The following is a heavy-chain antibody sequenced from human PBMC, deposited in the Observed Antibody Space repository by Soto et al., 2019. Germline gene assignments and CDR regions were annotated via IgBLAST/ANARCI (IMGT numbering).Heavy chain of an antibody. CDR2: ISAYNGNT. CDR3: ARVMTTVVTPYYYYGMDV. D-gene: IGHD4-17*01. Sequence: QVQLVQSGAEVKKPGASVKVSCKASGYTFTSYGSSWVRQAPGQGLEWMGWISAYNGNTNYAQKLQGRVTMTTDTSTSTAYMELRSLRSDDTAVYYCARVMTTVVTPYYYYGMDVWGQGTTVTVSS. J-gene: IGHJ6*02. CDR1: GYTFTSYG. V-gene: IGHV1-18*01.